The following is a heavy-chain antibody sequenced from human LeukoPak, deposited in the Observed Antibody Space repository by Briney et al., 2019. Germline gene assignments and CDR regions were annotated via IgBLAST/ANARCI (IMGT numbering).Heavy chain of an antibody. J-gene: IGHJ4*02. V-gene: IGHV3-23*01. CDR3: ARSSYSGCAKPLDY. CDR2: ISGSGGST. CDR1: GFTFSSYA. Sequence: GGSLRLSCAASGFTFSSYAMSWVRQAPGKGLEWVSAISGSGGSTYYADSVKGRFTISRDNSKNTLYLQMNSLRAEDTAVYYCARSSYSGCAKPLDYWGQGTLVTVSS. D-gene: IGHD5-12*01.